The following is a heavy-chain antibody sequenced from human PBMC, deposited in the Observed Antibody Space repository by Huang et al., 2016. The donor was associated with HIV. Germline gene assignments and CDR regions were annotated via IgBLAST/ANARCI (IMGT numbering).Heavy chain of an antibody. D-gene: IGHD6-13*01. Sequence: QVQLVQSGAEVKKPGASVTISCKASGFSLLISYIHWVRQAPGQGLEWMGRVNPSGGGADYAQKFKGRVTMTRDTSTRTLYMELSSLRSEDTAVYYCAREGITPSGTEVSGFDFWGQGTPVSVSS. V-gene: IGHV1-46*03. J-gene: IGHJ5*01. CDR1: GFSLLISY. CDR2: VNPSGGGA. CDR3: AREGITPSGTEVSGFDF.